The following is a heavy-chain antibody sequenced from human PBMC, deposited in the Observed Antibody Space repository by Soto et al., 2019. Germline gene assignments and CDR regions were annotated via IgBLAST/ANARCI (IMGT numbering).Heavy chain of an antibody. CDR2: MHYTGFS. CDR1: GDSVTSHY. Sequence: SETLSLTCSFSGDSVTSHYLTWIRQSPEKGLEWIGYMHYTGFSHYNPSLKSRVTISVDTSKNQFSLKLSSVTAADTAVYYCARARGYSGYDEHDYWGQGTLVTVSS. V-gene: IGHV4-59*08. D-gene: IGHD5-12*01. J-gene: IGHJ4*02. CDR3: ARARGYSGYDEHDY.